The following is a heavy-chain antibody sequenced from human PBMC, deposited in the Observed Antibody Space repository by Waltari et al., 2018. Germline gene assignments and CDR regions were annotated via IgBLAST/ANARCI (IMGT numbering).Heavy chain of an antibody. V-gene: IGHV1-3*01. Sequence: QVQLVQSGAEVKKPGASVKVSCQASGYTFTSYAMHWVRQAPGQRLEWMGWINAGNGNTKYSQKFQGRVTITRDTSASTAYMELSSLRSEDTAVYYCAKARGPGAFDIWGQGTMVTVSS. CDR3: AKARGPGAFDI. CDR2: INAGNGNT. J-gene: IGHJ3*02. D-gene: IGHD3-10*01. CDR1: GYTFTSYA.